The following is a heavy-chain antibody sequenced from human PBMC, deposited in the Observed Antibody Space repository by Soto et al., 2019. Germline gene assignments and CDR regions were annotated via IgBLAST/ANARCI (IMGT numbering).Heavy chain of an antibody. J-gene: IGHJ4*02. D-gene: IGHD5-18*01. CDR3: ARGRGYSYGNHFDY. Sequence: QVQLQESGPGLVKPSETLSLTCTVSGGSISSYYWSWIRQPPGKGLEWIGYIYYSGSTNYNPSLKRRVTITVDTSKTQFSLKLSAVTAADTAVYYCARGRGYSYGNHFDYWGQGTLVTVSS. CDR2: IYYSGST. V-gene: IGHV4-59*01. CDR1: GGSISSYY.